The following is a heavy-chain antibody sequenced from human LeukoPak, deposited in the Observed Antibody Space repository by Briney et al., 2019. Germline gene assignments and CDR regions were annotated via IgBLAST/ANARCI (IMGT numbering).Heavy chain of an antibody. V-gene: IGHV3-7*01. D-gene: IGHD3-22*01. CDR3: ARPSYYYDSSGYYY. CDR2: IKQDGSEK. CDR1: GFTFSGYW. J-gene: IGHJ4*02. Sequence: PGGSLRLSCAASGFTFSGYWMSWVRQAPGKGLEWVANIKQDGSEKYYVDSVKGRFTISRDNAKNSLYLHMNSLRAEDTAVYYCARPSYYYDSSGYYYWGQGTLVTVSS.